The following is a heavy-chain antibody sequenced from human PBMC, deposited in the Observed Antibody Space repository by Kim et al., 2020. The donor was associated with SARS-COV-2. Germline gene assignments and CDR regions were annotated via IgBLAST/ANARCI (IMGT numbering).Heavy chain of an antibody. V-gene: IGHV4-4*02. CDR1: GGSISSSNW. Sequence: SETLSLTCAVSGGSISSSNWWRWVRQPPGKGLEWIGEIYHSGSTNYNPSLKSRVTISVDKSKNQFSLKLSSVTAADTAVYYCARIPDDSGSSLGFDYWGQGTLVTVSS. J-gene: IGHJ4*02. CDR2: IYHSGST. CDR3: ARIPDDSGSSLGFDY. D-gene: IGHD1-26*01.